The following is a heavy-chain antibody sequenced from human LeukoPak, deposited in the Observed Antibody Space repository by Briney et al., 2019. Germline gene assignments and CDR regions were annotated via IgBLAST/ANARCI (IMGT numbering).Heavy chain of an antibody. J-gene: IGHJ1*01. Sequence: PGGSLRLSCAASGFTFSSSWMHWVRQAPGKGLVWVSRIKSDGTLTTDADFVKGRFTISRDNAKNTLYLQMNSLRVDDTAVYYCVRGPNSGSWYGSEYFPHWGQGTLVPVSS. CDR2: IKSDGTLT. CDR1: GFTFSSSW. V-gene: IGHV3-74*01. CDR3: VRGPNSGSWYGSEYFPH. D-gene: IGHD6-13*01.